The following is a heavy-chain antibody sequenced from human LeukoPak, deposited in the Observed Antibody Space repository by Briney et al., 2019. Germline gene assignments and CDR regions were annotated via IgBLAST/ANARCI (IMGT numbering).Heavy chain of an antibody. CDR1: GYSFTSYW. Sequence: GESLKISCKGSGYSFTSYWIGWVRQTPRKGLEWMGIIYPGDSDTRYSPSFQGQVNISADKSISTAYLQWSSLKASDTAMYYWARLYCSSTSCSHYYYGMDVWGKGTTVTVSS. D-gene: IGHD2-2*01. CDR3: ARLYCSSTSCSHYYYGMDV. J-gene: IGHJ6*04. V-gene: IGHV5-51*01. CDR2: IYPGDSDT.